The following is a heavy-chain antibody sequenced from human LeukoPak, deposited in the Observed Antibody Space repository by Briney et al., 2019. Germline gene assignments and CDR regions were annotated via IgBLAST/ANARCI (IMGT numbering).Heavy chain of an antibody. CDR1: GGSISSGGYY. Sequence: SETLSLTCTVSGGSISSGGYYWSWIRQHPGKGLEWIGYIYYSGSTYYNPSLKSRVTISVDTSKNQFSLKLSSVTAADTAVYYCAARDILTGLHDYWGQGTLVTVSS. J-gene: IGHJ4*02. D-gene: IGHD3-9*01. CDR3: AARDILTGLHDY. CDR2: IYYSGST. V-gene: IGHV4-31*03.